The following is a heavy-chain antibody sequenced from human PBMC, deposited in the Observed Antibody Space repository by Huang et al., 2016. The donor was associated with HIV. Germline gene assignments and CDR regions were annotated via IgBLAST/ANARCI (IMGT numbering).Heavy chain of an antibody. CDR3: ARGGRVWPAATGPWAFDP. V-gene: IGHV1-69*13. D-gene: IGHD6-13*01. J-gene: IGHJ5*02. Sequence: QVQLVQSGAEVKQPGSSVKVSCKSSGGAFSSFDINWVRQAPGQGLEWMRKIIPVFGTQNYTQQFQGRVTITADESTCTAYMELTSLRLDDTAVYFCARGGRVWPAATGPWAFDPWGQGTLVTVSS. CDR1: GGAFSSFD. CDR2: IIPVFGTQ.